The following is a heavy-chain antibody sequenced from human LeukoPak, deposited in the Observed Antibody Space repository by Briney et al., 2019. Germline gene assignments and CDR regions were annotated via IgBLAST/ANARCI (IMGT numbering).Heavy chain of an antibody. Sequence: GGSLRLSCAASGFTFSDYYMTWVRQAPGKGLEWVSFISSSGDSLYYADSVRGRFTISRDNAKNSLYLQMNSLRAEDTAVYYCAREVVTVPDYFYYGLDVRGQGTTVTVSS. CDR2: ISSSGDSL. J-gene: IGHJ6*02. D-gene: IGHD2/OR15-2a*01. V-gene: IGHV3-11*01. CDR3: AREVVTVPDYFYYGLDV. CDR1: GFTFSDYY.